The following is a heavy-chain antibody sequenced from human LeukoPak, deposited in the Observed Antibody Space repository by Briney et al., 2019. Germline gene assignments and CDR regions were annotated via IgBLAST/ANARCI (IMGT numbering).Heavy chain of an antibody. Sequence: SGPALVKPTQTLTLTCTFSGFSLTTREMCVSWIRQPPGKALEWLARIDWDDDKYYSTSLRTRLTISRDTSKNQVVLTMTNMDPVDTATYYCAHESVWAHDAFDIWGQGTMVTVS. V-gene: IGHV2-70*11. D-gene: IGHD3-16*01. CDR3: AHESVWAHDAFDI. CDR1: GFSLTTREMC. J-gene: IGHJ3*02. CDR2: IDWDDDK.